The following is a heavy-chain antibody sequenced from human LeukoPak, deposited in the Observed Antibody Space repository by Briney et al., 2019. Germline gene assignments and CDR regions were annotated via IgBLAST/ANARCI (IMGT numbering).Heavy chain of an antibody. CDR1: GFTFRSHG. CDR2: IQGSCSRI. Sequence: PGGSLRLSCAASGFTFRSHGMSWVRQPPGKGLEWVSSIQGSCSRIYYGDSVRGRFTIYRDNSENRLYLQMNSLRAEDTAVYYCAKGYYYDNSGHLDYWGQGTLATVSS. CDR3: AKGYYYDNSGHLDY. J-gene: IGHJ4*02. V-gene: IGHV3-23*01. D-gene: IGHD3-22*01.